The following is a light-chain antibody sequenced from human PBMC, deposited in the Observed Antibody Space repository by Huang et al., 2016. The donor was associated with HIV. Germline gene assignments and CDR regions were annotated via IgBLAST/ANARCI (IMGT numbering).Light chain of an antibody. Sequence: DVIMTQSQLLLHVTLGQPAAISCRSSQTLVHTDGNTYLNWFLQRPGQSPRRLIYKVSNRDSGVPDRFTGSGSGIEFTLTISRVEAQDVGIYYCMQGTHWPPGTFGQGTNMEIK. J-gene: IGKJ1*01. V-gene: IGKV2-30*02. CDR3: MQGTHWPPGT. CDR1: QTLVHTDGNTY. CDR2: KVS.